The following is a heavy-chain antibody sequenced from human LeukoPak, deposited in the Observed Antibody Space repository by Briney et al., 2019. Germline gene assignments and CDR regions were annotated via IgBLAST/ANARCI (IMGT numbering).Heavy chain of an antibody. J-gene: IGHJ4*02. D-gene: IGHD3-22*01. CDR3: ARQYYHDSSGYPFDY. CDR1: RFTFSDYY. Sequence: PGGSLRLSCAASRFTFSDYYMSWIRQAPGKGLEWLSYISSSGSTIYYADSVKGRFTISRDNAKNTLYLQMNSLRAEDTAVYYCARQYYHDSSGYPFDYWGQGTLVTVSS. V-gene: IGHV3-11*04. CDR2: ISSSGSTI.